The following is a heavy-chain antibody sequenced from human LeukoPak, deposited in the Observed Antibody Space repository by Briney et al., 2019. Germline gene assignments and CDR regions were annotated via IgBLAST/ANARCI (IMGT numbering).Heavy chain of an antibody. V-gene: IGHV4-59*11. CDR3: ARDRAPTN. CDR2: IYYSGST. J-gene: IGHJ4*02. CDR1: GGSISSHY. Sequence: PSETLSLTCTVSGGSISSHYWSWIRQPPGKGLEWIGYIYYSGSTNYNPSLKSRVTISVDTSKNQFSLKLSSVTAADTAVYYCARDRAPTNWGQGTLVTVSS.